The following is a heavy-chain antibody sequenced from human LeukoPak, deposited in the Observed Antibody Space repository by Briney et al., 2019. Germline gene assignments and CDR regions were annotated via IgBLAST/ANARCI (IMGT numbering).Heavy chain of an antibody. Sequence: PGGSLRLSCAASGFTFSTYWMTWVRQAPGKGLEWVANIKQDGSEKYYVDSVKGRFTISRDNAKSSLYLQMNSLRAEDTAVYYCARDRPGIAAAGTPDYWGQGTLVTVSS. CDR3: ARDRPGIAAAGTPDY. V-gene: IGHV3-7*01. CDR1: GFTFSTYW. J-gene: IGHJ4*02. CDR2: IKQDGSEK. D-gene: IGHD6-13*01.